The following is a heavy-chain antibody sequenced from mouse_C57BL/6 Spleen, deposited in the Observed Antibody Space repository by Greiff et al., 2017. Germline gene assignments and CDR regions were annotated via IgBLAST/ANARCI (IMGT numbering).Heavy chain of an antibody. Sequence: VQLQQSGPGLVKPSQSLSLTCSVTGYSITSGYYWNWIRQFPGNKLEWMGYISYDGSNNYNPSLKNRISITRDTSKNQFFLKLNSVTTEDTATYYCARDPSYYYGPYYFDYWGQGTTLTVSS. D-gene: IGHD1-1*01. CDR1: GYSITSGYY. CDR3: ARDPSYYYGPYYFDY. CDR2: ISYDGSN. J-gene: IGHJ2*01. V-gene: IGHV3-6*01.